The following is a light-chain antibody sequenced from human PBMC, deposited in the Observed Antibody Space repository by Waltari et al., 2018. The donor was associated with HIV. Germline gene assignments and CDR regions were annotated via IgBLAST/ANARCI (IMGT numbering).Light chain of an antibody. CDR1: SSNLGADYA. J-gene: IGLJ2*01. Sequence: QSVLTQPPSVSGAPGQRVTISSTGGSSNLGADYAVTWYQKIPGTAPKLLLSGNKNRPSGVPDRFSASKSGASASLAITGLQAEDEADYFCQSYDRSLSASVVFGGGTKLTVL. V-gene: IGLV1-40*01. CDR2: GNK. CDR3: QSYDRSLSASVV.